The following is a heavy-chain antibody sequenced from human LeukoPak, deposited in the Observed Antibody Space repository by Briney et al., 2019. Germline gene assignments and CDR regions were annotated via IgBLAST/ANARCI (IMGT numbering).Heavy chain of an antibody. CDR2: MYNSGST. V-gene: IGHV4-59*01. D-gene: IGHD6-19*01. CDR3: ARGAGPNFYYHMDV. Sequence: SETLSLTCTVSGGSISYYYWSWIRQPPGKGLEWIGYMYNSGSTNYNPSLKSRVTISVDMSTNQLSLKLSSVTAADTAVYYCARGAGPNFYYHMDVWGKGTTVTVSS. J-gene: IGHJ6*03. CDR1: GGSISYYY.